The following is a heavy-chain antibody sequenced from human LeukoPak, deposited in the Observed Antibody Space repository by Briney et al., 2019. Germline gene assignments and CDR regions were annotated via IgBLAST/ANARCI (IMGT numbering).Heavy chain of an antibody. V-gene: IGHV1-18*04. J-gene: IGHJ4*02. CDR3: ARDENYYDSSGYYDY. CDR1: GYTFSGYY. CDR2: ISAYNGNT. Sequence: ASVKVSCKASGYTFSGYYVHWARQAPGQGLEWMGWISAYNGNTNYAQKLQGRVTMTTDTSTSTAYMELRSLRSDDTAVYYCARDENYYDSSGYYDYWGQGTLVTVSS. D-gene: IGHD3-22*01.